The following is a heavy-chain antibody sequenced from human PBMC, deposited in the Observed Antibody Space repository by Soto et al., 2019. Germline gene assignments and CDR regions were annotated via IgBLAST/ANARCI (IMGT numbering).Heavy chain of an antibody. D-gene: IGHD2-15*01. J-gene: IGHJ4*02. CDR3: ARELLPYRRGAMEV. Sequence: LRLSCAASGFSVSTNYMNWVRQAPGKGLEWVSFIYSGDSAYYADSVKGRFTISRDNSRNMVYLQMNSLRAEDTAVHYCARELLPYRRGAMEVWGQGTLVTVSS. CDR1: GFSVSTNY. CDR2: IYSGDSA. V-gene: IGHV3-53*01.